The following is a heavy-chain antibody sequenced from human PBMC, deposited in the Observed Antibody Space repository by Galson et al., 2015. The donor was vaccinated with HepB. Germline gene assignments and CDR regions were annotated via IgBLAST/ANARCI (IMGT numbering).Heavy chain of an antibody. J-gene: IGHJ6*03. D-gene: IGHD2-2*01. CDR3: ARASSYCSSTSCYYYYMDV. V-gene: IGHV1-69*13. CDR1: RGTFSSYA. CDR2: IIPIFGTA. Sequence: SVKVSCKASRGTFSSYAISWVRQAPGQGLEWMGGIIPIFGTANYAQKFQGRVTITADESTSTAYMELSSLRSDDTAVYYCARASSYCSSTSCYYYYMDVWGKGTTVTVSS.